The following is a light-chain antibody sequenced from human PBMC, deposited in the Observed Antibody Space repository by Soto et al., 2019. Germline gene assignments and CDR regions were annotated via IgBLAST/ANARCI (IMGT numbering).Light chain of an antibody. CDR3: ASFTRAETQV. Sequence: QSALTQPASVSGSPGQSITISCTGSSSDVGGHNYVSWYQQYPGKVPKLIIYDVTTRPSGVSVRFSGSKSGNTASLTISGLRAEDEADYFCASFTRAETQVLGPGTKVTVL. J-gene: IGLJ1*01. CDR2: DVT. CDR1: SSDVGGHNY. V-gene: IGLV2-14*03.